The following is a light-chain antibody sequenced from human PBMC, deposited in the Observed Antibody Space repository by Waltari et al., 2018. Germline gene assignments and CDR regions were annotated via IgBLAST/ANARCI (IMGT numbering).Light chain of an antibody. V-gene: IGLV2-14*01. CDR3: SSFTTRSTYA. CDR1: SSAVGAYYS. CDR2: EVT. J-gene: IGLJ1*01. Sequence: QSALTQPASVSGSPGQSITISCTGPSSAVGAYYSVSWYQQHPGKAPQLIIYEVTRRPSGISDRFSGSKSDNTASLTIYGLQPEDEADYYCSSFTTRSTYAFGTGTKVTVL.